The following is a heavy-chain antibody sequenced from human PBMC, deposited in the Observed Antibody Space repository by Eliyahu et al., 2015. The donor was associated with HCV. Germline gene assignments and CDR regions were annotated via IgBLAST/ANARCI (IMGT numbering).Heavy chain of an antibody. J-gene: IGHJ6*02. Sequence: QVQLVESGGGVVQPGRSLRLSCAASGFTFXSXXXHWVXQAPGKGXGWVAVISXDGSNKYYADSVKGRFTISRDNSKNTLYLQMNSLRAEDTAVYYCAKDGGTIFGAMTYYYGMDVWGQGTTVTVSS. V-gene: IGHV3-30*18. CDR1: GFTFXSXX. CDR3: AKDGGTIFGAMTYYYGMDV. D-gene: IGHD3-3*01. CDR2: ISXDGSNK.